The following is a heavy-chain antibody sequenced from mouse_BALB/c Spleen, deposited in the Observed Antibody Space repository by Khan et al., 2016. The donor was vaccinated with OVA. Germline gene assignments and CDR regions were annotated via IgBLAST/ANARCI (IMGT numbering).Heavy chain of an antibody. Sequence: QVRLQQSGAELVRPGSSVKISCKASGYAFSNYWMNWVKQRPGQGLEWIGQIYPGDGDTSFNGKLRGKATLTADKSSSTAYMQLSSLTSEDSAVYFCARSGYDYFAYWGQGTLVTVSA. D-gene: IGHD2-14*01. CDR1: GYAFSNYW. CDR3: ARSGYDYFAY. CDR2: IYPGDGDT. J-gene: IGHJ3*01. V-gene: IGHV1-80*01.